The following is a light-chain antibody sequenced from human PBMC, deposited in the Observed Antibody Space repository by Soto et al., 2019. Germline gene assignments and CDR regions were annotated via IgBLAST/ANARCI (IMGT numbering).Light chain of an antibody. CDR1: QSISSY. J-gene: IGKJ3*01. V-gene: IGKV1-39*01. Sequence: DIQMTQSPSSLSASVGDRVTITCRASQSISSYLNWYQQKPGKAPKLLIYAASSLQSGVPSRFSGCGSETDFTLTISSLQPEDFATYYCQQSYSTRPFTFGPGTKVDFK. CDR2: AAS. CDR3: QQSYSTRPFT.